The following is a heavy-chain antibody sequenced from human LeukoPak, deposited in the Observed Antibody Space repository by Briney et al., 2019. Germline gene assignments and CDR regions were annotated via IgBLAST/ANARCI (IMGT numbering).Heavy chain of an antibody. D-gene: IGHD6-19*01. CDR3: PRDSQWLVSSGYYYYYMDV. J-gene: IGHJ6*03. CDR2: ISSDGTNK. V-gene: IGHV3-30*04. Sequence: PGGSLRLSCAASGFTFSSYAMHWVRQAPGKGLEWVAVISSDGTNKYYADSVKGRFTISRDNSKNTLYLQMNSLRPEDTAVYYCPRDSQWLVSSGYYYYYMDVWGKGTTVAVSS. CDR1: GFTFSSYA.